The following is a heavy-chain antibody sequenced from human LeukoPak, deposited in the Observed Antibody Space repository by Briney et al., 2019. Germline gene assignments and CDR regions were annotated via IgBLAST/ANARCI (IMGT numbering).Heavy chain of an antibody. D-gene: IGHD2-15*01. Sequence: GASVKVSCKASGGTFSSYAISWVRQAPGQGLEWMGGIIPIFGTANYAQKFQGRVTITADKSTSTAYMELSSLRSEDTAVYYCARVGEDCSGGSCYYFDYWGQGTLVTVSS. CDR3: ARVGEDCSGGSCYYFDY. CDR1: GGTFSSYA. CDR2: IIPIFGTA. V-gene: IGHV1-69*06. J-gene: IGHJ4*02.